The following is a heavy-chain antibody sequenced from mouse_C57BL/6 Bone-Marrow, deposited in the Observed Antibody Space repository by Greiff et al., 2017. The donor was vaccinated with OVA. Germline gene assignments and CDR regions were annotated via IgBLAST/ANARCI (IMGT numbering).Heavy chain of an antibody. CDR1: GFTFSDYY. CDR2: ISNGGGST. J-gene: IGHJ3*01. D-gene: IGHD2-3*01. CDR3: ARQNYDGYFLFAY. V-gene: IGHV5-12*01. Sequence: DVKLVESGGGLVQPGGALKLSCAASGFTFSDYYMYWVRQTPEKRLEWVAYISNGGGSTYYPDTVKGRFTISRDNAKNTLYLQMSRLKSEDTAMYYCARQNYDGYFLFAYWGQGTLVTVSA.